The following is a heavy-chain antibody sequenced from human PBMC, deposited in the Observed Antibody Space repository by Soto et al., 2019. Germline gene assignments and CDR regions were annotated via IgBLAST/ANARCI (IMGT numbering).Heavy chain of an antibody. CDR1: RDTFTSYY. D-gene: IGHD3-22*01. Sequence: ASLKVSCKAHRDTFTSYYINWVRQAPVQRLEWTGWINAGNGNTKYSEKFQGRVTITRDTSASTAYLELSSLRSEDTAVYYCARDPNDSSAYYHHYYYGMDVWGQGTTVTVSS. J-gene: IGHJ6*02. CDR3: ARDPNDSSAYYHHYYYGMDV. CDR2: INAGNGNT. V-gene: IGHV1-3*01.